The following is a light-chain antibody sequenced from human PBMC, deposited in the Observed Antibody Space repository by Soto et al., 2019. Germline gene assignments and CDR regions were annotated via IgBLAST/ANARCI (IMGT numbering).Light chain of an antibody. Sequence: QSVLIQPASVSGSPGQSITISCTGTSRDVGGSNYVSWYQHHPHRAPKLLIYEVNYRPSGVSSRFSGSKSGNTASLTISGLQAEDEDDYYCSSYTGSNTLEVFGVGTKVTVL. CDR1: SRDVGGSNY. J-gene: IGLJ1*01. V-gene: IGLV2-14*01. CDR2: EVN. CDR3: SSYTGSNTLEV.